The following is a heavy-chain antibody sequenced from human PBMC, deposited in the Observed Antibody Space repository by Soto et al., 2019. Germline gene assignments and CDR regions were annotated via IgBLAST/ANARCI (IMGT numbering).Heavy chain of an antibody. J-gene: IGHJ4*02. CDR1: GGSISSSSYY. V-gene: IGHV4-39*01. Sequence: QLQLQESGPGLVKPSETLSLTCTVSGGSISSSSYYWGWIRQPPGKGLEWIGSIYYSGSTYYNPSLKSRVTISVDTSKNQFSLKLSSVTAADTAVYYCARLTYYYDSPVPGGDYWGQGTLVTVSS. CDR3: ARLTYYYDSPVPGGDY. CDR2: IYYSGST. D-gene: IGHD3-22*01.